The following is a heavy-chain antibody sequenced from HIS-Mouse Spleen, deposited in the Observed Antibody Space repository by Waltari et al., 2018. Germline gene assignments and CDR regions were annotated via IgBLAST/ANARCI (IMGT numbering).Heavy chain of an antibody. Sequence: QVTLRESGPALVKPTQTLTLTCTFSGFPLTTSGMCAGWIRHPPGKALEWLARIDWDDDKYYSTSLKTRLTISKDTSKNQVVLTMTNMDPVDTATYYCARIAEGYSSGWYAFDYWGQGTLVTVSS. J-gene: IGHJ4*02. CDR3: ARIAEGYSSGWYAFDY. CDR2: IDWDDDK. CDR1: GFPLTTSGMC. V-gene: IGHV2-70*15. D-gene: IGHD6-19*01.